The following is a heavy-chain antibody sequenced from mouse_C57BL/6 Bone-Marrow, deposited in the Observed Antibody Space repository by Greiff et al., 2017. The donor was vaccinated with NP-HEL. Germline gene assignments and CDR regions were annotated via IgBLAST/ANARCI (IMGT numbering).Heavy chain of an antibody. CDR2: IYPGSGST. V-gene: IGHV1-55*01. CDR1: GYTFTSYW. J-gene: IGHJ2*01. Sequence: QVQLKQSGAELVKPGASVKMSCKASGYTFTSYWITWVKQRPGQGLEWIGDIYPGSGSTNYNEKFKSKATLTVDTSSSTAYMQLSSLTSEDSAVYYCARYTPFEGYWGQGTTLTVSS. CDR3: ARYTPFEGY.